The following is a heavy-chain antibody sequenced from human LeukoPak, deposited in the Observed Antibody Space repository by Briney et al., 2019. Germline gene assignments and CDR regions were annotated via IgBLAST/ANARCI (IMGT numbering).Heavy chain of an antibody. CDR1: GYTFTSYY. CDR2: INPSGGST. D-gene: IGHD2-15*01. V-gene: IGHV1-46*01. J-gene: IGHJ3*02. Sequence: ASVKVSCKASGYTFTSYYMHWVRQAPGQGLEWMGIINPSGGSTSYAQKFQGRVTMTRDTSTSTVYMELSSLRSEDTAVYYCAREHTPIVVVVAATGSAFDIWGQGTMVTVSS. CDR3: AREHTPIVVVVAATGSAFDI.